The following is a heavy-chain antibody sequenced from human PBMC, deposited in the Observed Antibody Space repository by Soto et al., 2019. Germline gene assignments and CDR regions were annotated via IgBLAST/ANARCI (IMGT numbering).Heavy chain of an antibody. CDR3: ARRYGYIFDY. J-gene: IGHJ4*02. V-gene: IGHV4-59*08. CDR1: GGSISSYY. Sequence: SLTCTVSGGSISSYYWSWIRQPPGKGLEWIGYIYYSGSTSYNPSLKSRVTISVDTSKNQFSLKLSSVTAADTAVYYCARRYGYIFDYWGQGTLVTVSS. CDR2: IYYSGST. D-gene: IGHD1-1*01.